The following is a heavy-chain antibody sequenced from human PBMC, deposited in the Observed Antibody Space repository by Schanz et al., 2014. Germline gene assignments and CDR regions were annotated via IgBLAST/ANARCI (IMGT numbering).Heavy chain of an antibody. J-gene: IGHJ6*02. CDR1: GFNFSSYS. CDR3: LAPDYGMDV. V-gene: IGHV3-21*05. CDR2: INTGSNYI. Sequence: EVKMVESGGGLVKPGGSLRLSCAASGFNFSSYSLNWVRQAPGKGLEWISFINTGSNYINYADSVKGRFTISRDNTKNSLFLQMNSLRAEDTAVYYCLAPDYGMDVWGQGTTVTVSS.